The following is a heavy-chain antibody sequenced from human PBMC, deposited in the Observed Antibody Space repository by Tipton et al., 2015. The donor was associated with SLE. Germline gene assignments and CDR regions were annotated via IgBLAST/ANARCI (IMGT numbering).Heavy chain of an antibody. V-gene: IGHV4-31*03. CDR2: IYYSGRT. CDR1: GGSISSGGYY. CDR3: ARREIQLLFDY. Sequence: TLSLTCTVSGGSISSGGYYWSWIRQHPGKGLEWIGYIYYSGRTYYNPSLKSRVTISVDTSKNQFSLKLSSVTAADTAVYYCARREIQLLFDYWGQGTLVTVSS. J-gene: IGHJ4*02. D-gene: IGHD5-18*01.